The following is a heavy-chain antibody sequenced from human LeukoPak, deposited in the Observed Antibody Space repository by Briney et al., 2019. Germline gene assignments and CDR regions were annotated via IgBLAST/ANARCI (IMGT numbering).Heavy chain of an antibody. CDR3: ARDVYCGGDCSYFDS. CDR2: VYSSGST. CDR1: GGSVSRDNYY. J-gene: IGHJ4*02. V-gene: IGHV4-61*01. Sequence: SSETLSLTCTVSGGSVSRDNYYWTWIRQAPRKGLEWIGYVYSSGSTNYNPSLKSRVTLSLDTSRNQFSLKLTSVTAADTAVYYCARDVYCGGDCSYFDSWGQGTLVTVSS. D-gene: IGHD2-21*02.